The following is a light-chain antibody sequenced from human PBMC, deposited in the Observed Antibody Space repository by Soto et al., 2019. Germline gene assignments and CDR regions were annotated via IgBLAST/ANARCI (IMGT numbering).Light chain of an antibody. J-gene: IGKJ3*01. CDR1: QSVLYSSNNRNY. V-gene: IGKV4-1*01. CDR3: QQYYTTPFT. Sequence: DIVLTQSPDSLAVSLGERATINCKSSQSVLYSSNNRNYLAWYQQKPGQPHKLLIYWPSTRESGVPDRFSGSGSGTDFILSISSLQAEDVAVYSCQQYYTTPFTFGPGTNVDIK. CDR2: WPS.